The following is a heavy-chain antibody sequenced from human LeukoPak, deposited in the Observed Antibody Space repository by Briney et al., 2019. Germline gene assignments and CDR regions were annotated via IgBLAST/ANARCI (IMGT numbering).Heavy chain of an antibody. V-gene: IGHV3-33*01. Sequence: PGRSLRLSCAASGFTFSSYGMHWVRQAPGKGLEWVAVICYDGSNKYYADSVKGRFTISRDNSKNTLYLQMNSLRAEDTAVYYCATAPYYYGSGSYPYYYYGMDVWGQGTTVTVSS. CDR3: ATAPYYYGSGSYPYYYYGMDV. D-gene: IGHD3-10*01. J-gene: IGHJ6*02. CDR1: GFTFSSYG. CDR2: ICYDGSNK.